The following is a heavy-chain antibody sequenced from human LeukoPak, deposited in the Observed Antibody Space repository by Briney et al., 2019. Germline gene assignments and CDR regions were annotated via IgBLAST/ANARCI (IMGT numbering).Heavy chain of an antibody. CDR3: ARGIYSYSTPFDY. Sequence: ASVNLSCKASGPIFSGSYMHWLRQAPGQGREWMAWIHTNSGATNHAKKFPGRVTLTRDRTISTVYRELSSLGSDDTAVYYCARGIYSYSTPFDYWGQGTLVTVSS. CDR2: IHTNSGAT. J-gene: IGHJ4*02. CDR1: GPIFSGSY. D-gene: IGHD2/OR15-2a*01. V-gene: IGHV1-2*02.